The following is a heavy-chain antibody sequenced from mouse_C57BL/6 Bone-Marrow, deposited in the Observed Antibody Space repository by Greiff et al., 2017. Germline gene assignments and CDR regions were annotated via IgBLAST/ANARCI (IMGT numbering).Heavy chain of an antibody. CDR2: IDPANGNT. CDR1: GFNIKNTY. D-gene: IGHD1-1*01. CDR3: ARYYYGSSQYYCDY. J-gene: IGHJ2*01. Sequence: EVQGVESVAELVRPGASVKLSCTASGFNIKNTYMHWVKQRPEQGLEWIGRIDPANGNTKYAPKFQGKATITADTSSNTAYLQLSSLTSEDTAIYYCARYYYGSSQYYCDYWGQGTTLTVSS. V-gene: IGHV14-3*01.